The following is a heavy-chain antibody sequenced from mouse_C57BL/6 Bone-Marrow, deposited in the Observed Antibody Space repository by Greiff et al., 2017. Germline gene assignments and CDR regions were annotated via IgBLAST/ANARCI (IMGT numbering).Heavy chain of an antibody. J-gene: IGHJ4*01. V-gene: IGHV1-55*01. CDR2: LYPGSGST. D-gene: IGHD3-2*02. CDR3: AHSSGPLAMDY. CDR1: GYTFTSYW. Sequence: VQLQQPGAELVKPGASVKMSCKASGYTFTSYWITWVKQRPGQGLEWIGDLYPGSGSTNYNEKFKSKATLTVDTSSSTAYMQLSSLTSEDSAVYYCAHSSGPLAMDYWGQGTSVTVSS.